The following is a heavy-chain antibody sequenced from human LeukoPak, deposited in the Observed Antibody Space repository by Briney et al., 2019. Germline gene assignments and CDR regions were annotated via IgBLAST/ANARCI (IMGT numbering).Heavy chain of an antibody. D-gene: IGHD2-8*02. J-gene: IGHJ3*02. CDR2: IYYSGST. CDR3: ARDTGLGVIAFDI. V-gene: IGHV4-31*03. Sequence: SETLSLTCTVSGGSISSGGYYWSWIRQHPGKGLEWIGYIYYSGSTYYNPSLKSRVTISVDTSKNQFSLKLSSVTAADTAVYYCARDTGLGVIAFDIWGQGTMVTVSS. CDR1: GGSISSGGYY.